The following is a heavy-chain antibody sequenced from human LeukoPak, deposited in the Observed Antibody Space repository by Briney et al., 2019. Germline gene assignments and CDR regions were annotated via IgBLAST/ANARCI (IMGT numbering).Heavy chain of an antibody. CDR2: ISGSGGST. V-gene: IGHV3-23*01. J-gene: IGHJ4*01. Sequence: GSLRLSCAASGFTFSSYAMSWVRQAPGKVLEWVSAISGSGGSTYYADSVKGRFTISRDNSKNTLYLQMNSRRAEDTAVYYCAKDHYDFWSGYYIHFDYWGQEPWSPSPQ. CDR3: AKDHYDFWSGYYIHFDY. CDR1: GFTFSSYA. D-gene: IGHD3-3*01.